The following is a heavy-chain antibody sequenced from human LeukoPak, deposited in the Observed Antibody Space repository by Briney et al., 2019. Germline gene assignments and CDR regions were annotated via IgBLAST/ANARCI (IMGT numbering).Heavy chain of an antibody. CDR2: IWYDGSNK. V-gene: IGHV3-33*01. J-gene: IGHJ4*02. D-gene: IGHD3-22*01. CDR3: ARGGSGYGYYFDY. Sequence: GGSLRLSCAASGFTFSSYGMHWVRQAPGKGLEWVAVIWYDGSNKYYADSVKGRFTISRDNSKNTLYLQMNSLRAEDTAVCYCARGGSGYGYYFDYWGQGTLVTVSS. CDR1: GFTFSSYG.